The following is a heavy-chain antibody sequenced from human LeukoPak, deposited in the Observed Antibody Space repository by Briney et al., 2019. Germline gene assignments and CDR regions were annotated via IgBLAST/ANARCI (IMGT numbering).Heavy chain of an antibody. J-gene: IGHJ3*02. CDR1: GFTFSTYT. V-gene: IGHV3-23*05. CDR3: AKQTDTTGSRGGAFDI. Sequence: GGSLRLSCAASGFTFSTYTMNWIRQAPGEGLEWVSGIYGNGYEAFYADSVKGRFTISRDNSKNTLYLQMNSLRAEDTAVYYCAKQTDTTGSRGGAFDIWGQGTMVTVPS. D-gene: IGHD3-22*01. CDR2: IYGNGYEA.